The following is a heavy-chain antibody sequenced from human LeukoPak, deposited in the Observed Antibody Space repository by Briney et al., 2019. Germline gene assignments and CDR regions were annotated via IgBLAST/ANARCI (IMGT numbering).Heavy chain of an antibody. CDR3: ARGLAVAGTPVGY. D-gene: IGHD6-19*01. Sequence: ASVKVSCKASGYTFTSYDISWVRQAPGQGREWRGWISAYNGNTNYAQKFQGRVTITRNTSISTAYMELSSLRSEDTAVYYCARGLAVAGTPVGYWGQGTLVTVSS. CDR1: GYTFTSYD. J-gene: IGHJ4*02. CDR2: ISAYNGNT. V-gene: IGHV1-8*03.